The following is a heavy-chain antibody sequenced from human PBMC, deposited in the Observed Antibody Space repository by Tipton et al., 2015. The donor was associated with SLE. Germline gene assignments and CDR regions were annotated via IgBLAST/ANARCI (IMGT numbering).Heavy chain of an antibody. CDR2: VYYSGST. Sequence: TLSLTCTVSGGSISSHYWSWIRQPPGKGLEWMGYVYYSGSTNYSPSLKSRVTISVDMSKNQFSLKLSSVTAADTAVYYCARGKISWAVFVVKNYFDSWGQGTLVTVSS. CDR3: ARGKISWAVFVVKNYFDS. CDR1: GGSISSHY. D-gene: IGHD2-21*01. V-gene: IGHV4-59*11. J-gene: IGHJ4*02.